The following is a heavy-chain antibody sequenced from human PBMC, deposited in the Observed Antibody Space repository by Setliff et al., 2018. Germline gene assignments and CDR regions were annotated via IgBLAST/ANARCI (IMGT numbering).Heavy chain of an antibody. CDR1: GASISSGSYY. D-gene: IGHD3-3*01. CDR3: RFWSGYYKNDY. J-gene: IGHJ4*02. V-gene: IGHV4-61*02. CDR2: IYTSGGT. Sequence: LSLTCAVSGASISSGSYYWSWIRQPAGKGLEWIGRIYTSGGTNYNPSLKSRVSISVDTSKNQFSLKLSSVTAADTAIYYCRFWSGYYKNDYWGQGTLVTVSS.